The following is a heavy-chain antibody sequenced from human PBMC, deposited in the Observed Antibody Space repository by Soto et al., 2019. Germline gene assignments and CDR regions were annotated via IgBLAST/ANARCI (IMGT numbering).Heavy chain of an antibody. Sequence: EVQLVESGGGLVQPGGSLRLSCAVSGFTFGSYWMNWVRLIPGKGLEGVAYIKPDGSATYYVDSVKGRFNISRDNAKNSLYLQMNSLRVEDTSVYYCARAGYCGPGCYYYFDYWGQGTLVTVSS. CDR3: ARAGYCGPGCYYYFDY. J-gene: IGHJ4*02. D-gene: IGHD2-21*02. CDR1: GFTFGSYW. CDR2: IKPDGSAT. V-gene: IGHV3-7*01.